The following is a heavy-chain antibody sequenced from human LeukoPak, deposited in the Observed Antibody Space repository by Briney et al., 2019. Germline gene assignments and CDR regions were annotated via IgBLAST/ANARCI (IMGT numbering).Heavy chain of an antibody. D-gene: IGHD3-22*01. V-gene: IGHV4-4*07. J-gene: IGHJ4*02. Sequence: SETLSLTCTVSGGSISSYYWSWIRQPAGKGLEWIGRIYTSGSTNYNPSLKSRVTMSVDTSKNQFSLKLSSVTAADTAVYYCAREDEEYDSSGYYYVIDYWGQGTLVTVSS. CDR1: GGSISSYY. CDR2: IYTSGST. CDR3: AREDEEYDSSGYYYVIDY.